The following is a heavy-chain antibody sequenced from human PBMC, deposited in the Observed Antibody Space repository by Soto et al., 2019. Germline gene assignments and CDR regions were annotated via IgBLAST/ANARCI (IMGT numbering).Heavy chain of an antibody. Sequence: SVKVSCKASGVTFSRQDMRWVRQAPGQGLEWMGGIIPIFGTPQYAEKFQDRVTITADESTSTAYMELSSLTSEDTAVYYCATNEGRDGYSFGYWGQGTLVTVSS. V-gene: IGHV1-69*13. CDR2: IIPIFGTP. D-gene: IGHD5-12*01. CDR1: GVTFSRQD. CDR3: ATNEGRDGYSFGY. J-gene: IGHJ4*02.